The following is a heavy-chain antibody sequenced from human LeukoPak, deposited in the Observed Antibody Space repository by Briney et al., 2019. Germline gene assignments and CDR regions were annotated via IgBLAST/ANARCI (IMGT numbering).Heavy chain of an antibody. Sequence: SETLSLTCTVSGGSISSYYWGWIRQPPGKGLEWIGYIYYSGSTNYNPSLKSRVTISVDTSKNQFSLKLSSVTAADTAVYYCARVGTDSSGYYDAFDIWGQGTMVTVSS. CDR1: GGSISSYY. CDR2: IYYSGST. CDR3: ARVGTDSSGYYDAFDI. D-gene: IGHD3-22*01. J-gene: IGHJ3*02. V-gene: IGHV4-59*01.